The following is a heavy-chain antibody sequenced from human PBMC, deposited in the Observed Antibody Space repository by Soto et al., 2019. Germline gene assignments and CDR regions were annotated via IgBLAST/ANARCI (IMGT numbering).Heavy chain of an antibody. V-gene: IGHV5-10-1*01. J-gene: IGHJ6*02. D-gene: IGHD2-15*01. CDR1: GYSFTSYW. Sequence: GESLKISCKGSGYSFTSYWISWVRQMPGKGLEWMGRIDPSDSYTNYSPSFQGHVTISADKSISTAYLQWSSLKASDTAMYYCARHDSRRVDIVVVARGMDVWGQGTTVTVYS. CDR3: ARHDSRRVDIVVVARGMDV. CDR2: IDPSDSYT.